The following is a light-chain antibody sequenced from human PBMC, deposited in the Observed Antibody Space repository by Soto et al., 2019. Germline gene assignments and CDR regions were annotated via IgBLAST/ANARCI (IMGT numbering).Light chain of an antibody. Sequence: DIQMTQSPSSLSASVGDRVTITCQASEDISNYLAWYQQKPGKVPKLLIYGASTLQSGVPSRFSGSGSGTEFTLTISSLQTEDVAAFYCQNYNRAPWTFGQGTKVESK. CDR3: QNYNRAPWT. J-gene: IGKJ1*01. CDR2: GAS. CDR1: EDISNY. V-gene: IGKV1-27*01.